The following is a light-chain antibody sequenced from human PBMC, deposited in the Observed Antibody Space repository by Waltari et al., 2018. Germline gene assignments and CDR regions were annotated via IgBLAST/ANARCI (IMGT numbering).Light chain of an antibody. Sequence: DIQLTQSPSSISASVGARAPITCRANQSISSDLNWYQHKPGKAPNLLVYATSNLQRGVPSRFSGSGSGTDFTLSISSLQPEDFATYYCQQSYTSPYTFGQGTNLEIK. J-gene: IGKJ2*01. CDR2: ATS. V-gene: IGKV1-39*01. CDR1: QSISSD. CDR3: QQSYTSPYT.